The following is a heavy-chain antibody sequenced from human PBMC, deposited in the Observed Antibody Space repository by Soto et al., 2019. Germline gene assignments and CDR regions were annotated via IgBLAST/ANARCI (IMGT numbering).Heavy chain of an antibody. V-gene: IGHV3-74*01. Sequence: EVQLVESGGGLVQPGVSLRLSCAASGFTFSSYWMHWVRQAPGKGLVWVSRINSDGSSTSYADSVKGRFTISRDNAKNTLYLQMNSLRAEDTAVYYCARIYCSGGSCYNWYYYYMDVWGKGTTVTVSS. J-gene: IGHJ6*03. CDR1: GFTFSSYW. CDR3: ARIYCSGGSCYNWYYYYMDV. D-gene: IGHD2-15*01. CDR2: INSDGSST.